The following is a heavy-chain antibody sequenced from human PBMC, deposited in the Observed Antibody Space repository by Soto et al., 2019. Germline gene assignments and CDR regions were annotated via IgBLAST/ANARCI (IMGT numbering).Heavy chain of an antibody. V-gene: IGHV3-43*01. D-gene: IGHD2-15*01. J-gene: IGHJ6*02. Sequence: GGSLRLSCAASGFTSDDYTMHWVRQAPGKGLEWVSLISWDGGSTYYADSVKGRFTISRDNSKNSLYLQMNSLRTEDTALYYCAKGVGPYYYYGMDVWGQGTTVTVSS. CDR2: ISWDGGST. CDR1: GFTSDDYT. CDR3: AKGVGPYYYYGMDV.